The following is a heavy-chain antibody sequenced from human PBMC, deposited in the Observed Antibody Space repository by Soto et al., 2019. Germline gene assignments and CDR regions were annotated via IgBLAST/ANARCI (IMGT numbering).Heavy chain of an antibody. J-gene: IGHJ4*02. Sequence: QVQLEESGPGLVKPSETLCLTCTVSGASISPNYWSWIRQPPGTGLEWIGYIYFAGTTTCKPSLRSRVSMSVGTSANHFSLNLTSVTAADTAIYYWARLGAFFQALDSWGQGTLVTVSS. V-gene: IGHV4-59*08. CDR1: GASISPNY. CDR3: ARLGAFFQALDS. D-gene: IGHD3-16*01. CDR2: IYFAGTT.